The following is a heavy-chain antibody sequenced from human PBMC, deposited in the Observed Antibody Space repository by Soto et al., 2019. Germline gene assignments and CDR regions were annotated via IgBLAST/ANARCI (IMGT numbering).Heavy chain of an antibody. J-gene: IGHJ3*02. CDR3: ARISGAGFWGPYSGYDSDAFDI. Sequence: SENRCLPRSGSAGSISTEARRLCRHLPGKKLEWIGYIYYSGSTNYNPSLKSRVTISVDTSKNQFSLKLSSVTAADTAVYYCARISGAGFWGPYSGYDSDAFDIWCQGTMVT. CDR2: IYYSGST. D-gene: IGHD5-12*01. V-gene: IGHV4-59*01. CDR1: AGSISTEA.